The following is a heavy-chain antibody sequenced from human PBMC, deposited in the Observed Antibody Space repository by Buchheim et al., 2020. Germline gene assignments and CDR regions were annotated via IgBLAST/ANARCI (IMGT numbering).Heavy chain of an antibody. J-gene: IGHJ5*02. Sequence: VHLLESGGGIIQPGGSLRLSCAASGFTFSSYGLHWVRQAPGKGLEWVAVISYDGSNKYYADSVKGRFTISRDSSKNTLYLQMNSLRAEDTAVYYCARDGHFGVVIRKNWFDPWGQGTL. CDR3: ARDGHFGVVIRKNWFDP. CDR2: ISYDGSNK. V-gene: IGHV3-30*03. D-gene: IGHD3-3*01. CDR1: GFTFSSYG.